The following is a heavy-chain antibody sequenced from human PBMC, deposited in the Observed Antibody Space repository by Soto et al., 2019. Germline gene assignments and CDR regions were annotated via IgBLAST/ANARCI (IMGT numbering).Heavy chain of an antibody. V-gene: IGHV3-21*01. CDR2: ISSSSSYR. CDR1: GFTFSSYS. CDR3: ARDGTDFWSGSYYYYDMDV. Sequence: PGGSLRLSCVSSGFTFSSYSMNWFRQAPGKGLDWVSSISSSSSYRYYADSVKGRFTISRDNAKNSLYLQMNSLRAEDTAVYYCARDGTDFWSGSYYYYDMDVWGQGTTVTVSS. D-gene: IGHD3-3*01. J-gene: IGHJ6*02.